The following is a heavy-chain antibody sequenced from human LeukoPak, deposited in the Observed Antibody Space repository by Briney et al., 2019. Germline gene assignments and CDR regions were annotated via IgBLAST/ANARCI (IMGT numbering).Heavy chain of an antibody. J-gene: IGHJ3*02. V-gene: IGHV4-39*07. CDR3: AGGATEMGFAFDI. CDR1: GGSISRSTYY. Sequence: SETLSLTCSVSGGSISRSTYYWGWIRQPPGKGLEWIGNIYYSGSTNYNPSLKSRVTISVDTSKNQFSLKLSSVTAADTAVYYCAGGATEMGFAFDIWGQGTMVTVSS. CDR2: IYYSGST. D-gene: IGHD1-26*01.